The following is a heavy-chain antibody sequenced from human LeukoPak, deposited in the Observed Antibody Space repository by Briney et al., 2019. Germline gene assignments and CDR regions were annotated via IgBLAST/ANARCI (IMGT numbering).Heavy chain of an antibody. Sequence: GGSLRLSCAASGFTFSSYAMHWVRQAPGKGLEWVAVISYDGSNKYYADSVKGRFTISRDNSKNTLYLQMNSLRAEDTAVYYCARDGPRGSSDYWGQGTLVTVSS. J-gene: IGHJ4*02. CDR1: GFTFSSYA. CDR3: ARDGPRGSSDY. CDR2: ISYDGSNK. D-gene: IGHD2-15*01. V-gene: IGHV3-30-3*01.